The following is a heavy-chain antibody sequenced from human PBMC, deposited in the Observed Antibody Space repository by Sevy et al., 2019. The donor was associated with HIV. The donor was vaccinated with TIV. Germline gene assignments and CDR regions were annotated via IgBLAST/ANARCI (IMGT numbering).Heavy chain of an antibody. V-gene: IGHV5-51*01. CDR3: ARARGIPHYYYGMDV. J-gene: IGHJ6*02. CDR2: FPGDSDT. Sequence: GESLKISCKGSGYSFTTYWIGWVRQMPGKGLEWMGIFPGDSDTRYSPSCQGQVTISAANSISTAYLQWSSLKASDTAMYYCARARGIPHYYYGMDVWGQGTTVTVSS. D-gene: IGHD1-26*01. CDR1: GYSFTTYW.